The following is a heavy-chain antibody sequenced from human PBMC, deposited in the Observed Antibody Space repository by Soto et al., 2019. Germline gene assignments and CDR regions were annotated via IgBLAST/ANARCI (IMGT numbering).Heavy chain of an antibody. J-gene: IGHJ1*01. CDR1: GFTFSSYW. Sequence: EVYLVESGGGLVQPGGSLRLSCVASGFTFSSYWMHWVRQAPGKGLVWVSSISNDGSSTSYADPVKGRFTISRDNAKNTLYLQMNSLRAEDTAVYYCARLPNKSPQNWGQGTLVIVSP. V-gene: IGHV3-74*01. CDR3: ARLPNKSPQN. CDR2: ISNDGSST.